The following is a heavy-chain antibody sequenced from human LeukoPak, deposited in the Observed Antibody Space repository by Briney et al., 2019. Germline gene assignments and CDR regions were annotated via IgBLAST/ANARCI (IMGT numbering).Heavy chain of an antibody. CDR3: ARGHFDSRGYYHSDT. J-gene: IGHJ5*02. Sequence: SETLSLTCVVSGGPITSYYWSWIRQPAGKGLEWIGHIDITGTVKYGPILKSRVTMSVDTSKSQVSLLLRSVTAADTAIYYCARGHFDSRGYYHSDTWGQGTLVTVSS. D-gene: IGHD3-22*01. CDR2: IDITGTV. CDR1: GGPITSYY. V-gene: IGHV4-4*07.